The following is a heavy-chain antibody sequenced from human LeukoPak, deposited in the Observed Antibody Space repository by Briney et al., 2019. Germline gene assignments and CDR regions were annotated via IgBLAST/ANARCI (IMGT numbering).Heavy chain of an antibody. D-gene: IGHD5/OR15-5a*01. CDR2: ISSSSSYI. J-gene: IGHJ4*02. CDR3: ARDVSQYFDY. V-gene: IGHV3-21*01. Sequence: PGGSLRLSCAASGFTFSSYSTNWVRQAPGKGLEWVSSISSSSSYIYYADSVKGRFTISRDNAKNSLYLQMNSLRAEDTAVYYCARDVSQYFDYWGQGTLVTVSS. CDR1: GFTFSSYS.